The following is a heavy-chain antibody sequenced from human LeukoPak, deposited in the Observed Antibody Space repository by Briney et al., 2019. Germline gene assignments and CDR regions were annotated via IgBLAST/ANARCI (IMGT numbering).Heavy chain of an antibody. CDR2: INHSGST. V-gene: IGHV4-34*01. J-gene: IGHJ4*02. CDR3: ARACSYDSSGYYFDY. CDR1: GGSFSGYY. D-gene: IGHD3-22*01. Sequence: SETLSLTCAVYGGSFSGYYWSWIRQPPGKGLEWIGEINHSGSTNYNPSLKSRVTISVDTSKNQFSLKLSSVTAADTAVYYCARACSYDSSGYYFDYWGQGTLVTVSS.